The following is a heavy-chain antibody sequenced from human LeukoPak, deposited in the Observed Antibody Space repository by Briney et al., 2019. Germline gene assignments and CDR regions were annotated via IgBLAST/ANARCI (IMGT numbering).Heavy chain of an antibody. J-gene: IGHJ4*02. V-gene: IGHV4-34*01. Sequence: NPSETLSLTCAVYGGSFSGYYWSWIRQPPGKGLEWIGEINHSGSTNYNPSLKSRVTISVDTSKNQFSLKLSSVTAADTAVYYCARGAVVLCPNYWGQGTLVTVSS. D-gene: IGHD3-10*01. CDR3: ARGAVVLCPNY. CDR2: INHSGST. CDR1: GGSFSGYY.